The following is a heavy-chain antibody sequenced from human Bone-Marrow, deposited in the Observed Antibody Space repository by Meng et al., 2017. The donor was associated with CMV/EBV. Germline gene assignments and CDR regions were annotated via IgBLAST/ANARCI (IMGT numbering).Heavy chain of an antibody. Sequence: GGSLRLSCTVSGGSISSHYWSWIRQPPGKGLEWVSSISSSSSYIYYADSVKGRFTISRDNAKNSLYLQMNSLRAEDTAVYYCARVLWIVGASDAFDIWGQGTMVTVSS. J-gene: IGHJ3*02. CDR1: GGSISSHY. D-gene: IGHD1-26*01. CDR2: ISSSSSYI. V-gene: IGHV3-21*01. CDR3: ARVLWIVGASDAFDI.